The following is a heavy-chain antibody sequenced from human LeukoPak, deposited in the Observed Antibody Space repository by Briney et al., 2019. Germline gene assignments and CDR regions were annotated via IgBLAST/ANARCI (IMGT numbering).Heavy chain of an antibody. J-gene: IGHJ4*02. V-gene: IGHV3-7*01. CDR2: TNQDGSEK. CDR3: ARDAYCSGGTCYIY. CDR1: GFTSSSYW. Sequence: GGSLRLSCAASGFTSSSYWMSWVRQAPGKGLEWVANTNQDGSEKNYVDSVKGRFIISRDNAENSLDLQMNSLRAEDTAVYYCARDAYCSGGTCYIYWGQGTLVTVSS. D-gene: IGHD2-15*01.